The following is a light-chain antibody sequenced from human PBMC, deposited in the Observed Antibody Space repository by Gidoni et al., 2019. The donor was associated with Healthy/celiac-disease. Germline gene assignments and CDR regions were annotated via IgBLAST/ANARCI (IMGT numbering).Light chain of an antibody. CDR3: CSYAGSSTYV. CDR2: EDS. J-gene: IGLJ1*01. Sequence: QSALTQPASVSGSPGQSITISCTGTSSDVGSYNLVSWYQQHPGKAPKLMIYEDSKRPPGVSNRFSGSKSGNTASLTISGLQAEDEADYYCCSYAGSSTYVFGTGTKVTAL. CDR1: SSDVGSYNL. V-gene: IGLV2-23*01.